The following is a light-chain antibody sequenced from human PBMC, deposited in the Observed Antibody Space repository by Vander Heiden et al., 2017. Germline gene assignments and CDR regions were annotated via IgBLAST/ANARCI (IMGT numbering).Light chain of an antibody. V-gene: IGKV3-15*01. CDR1: QSVSSN. Sequence: EIVMTQSPATLSVSPGERATLSCRASQSVSSNLAWYQQKPGQAPRLLIYGASTRATGIPARFSGSGSGTEFTLTISSLQSEDFAVYYCQQYSNWPPGRTFGQGTKLEIK. J-gene: IGKJ2*01. CDR2: GAS. CDR3: QQYSNWPPGRT.